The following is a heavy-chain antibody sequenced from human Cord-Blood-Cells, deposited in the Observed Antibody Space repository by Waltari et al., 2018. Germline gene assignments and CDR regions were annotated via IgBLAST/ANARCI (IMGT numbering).Heavy chain of an antibody. D-gene: IGHD6-13*01. J-gene: IGHJ4*02. Sequence: QVQLVESGGGVVQPGRSLRLSCAASVFTSSSYGMHRLRQAPGKGLEWVAVIWYDGSNKYYADSVKGRFTISRDNSKNTLYLQMNSLRAEDTAVYYCAREDGSPAFFDYWGQGTLVTVSS. V-gene: IGHV3-33*01. CDR2: IWYDGSNK. CDR3: AREDGSPAFFDY. CDR1: VFTSSSYG.